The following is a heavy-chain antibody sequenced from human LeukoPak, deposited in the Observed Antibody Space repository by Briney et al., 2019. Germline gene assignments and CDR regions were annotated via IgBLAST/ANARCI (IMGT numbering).Heavy chain of an antibody. Sequence: ASVKVSCKASGYTFTSYYMHWVRQASGQGLEWMGIINPSGGSTSYAQKFQGRVTMTRDTSTSTVYMELSSLRSEDTAVYYCASPRIAAAGTFAFDIWGQGTMVTVSS. V-gene: IGHV1-46*01. J-gene: IGHJ3*02. CDR1: GYTFTSYY. CDR3: ASPRIAAAGTFAFDI. CDR2: INPSGGST. D-gene: IGHD6-13*01.